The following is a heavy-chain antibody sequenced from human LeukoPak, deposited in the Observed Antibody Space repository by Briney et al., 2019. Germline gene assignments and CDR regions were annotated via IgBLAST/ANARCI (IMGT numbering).Heavy chain of an antibody. D-gene: IGHD3-22*01. Sequence: GGSLRLSCAASEFTFSSFGMHWVRQAPGKGLEWVVVISYDGSNQYYADTVKGRFTISRDNSKNTLYLQMNSLRAEDTAVYYCAKDRLGALYYYDSSGYYRFYYWGQGTLVTVSS. CDR1: EFTFSSFG. V-gene: IGHV3-30*18. J-gene: IGHJ4*01. CDR2: ISYDGSNQ. CDR3: AKDRLGALYYYDSSGYYRFYY.